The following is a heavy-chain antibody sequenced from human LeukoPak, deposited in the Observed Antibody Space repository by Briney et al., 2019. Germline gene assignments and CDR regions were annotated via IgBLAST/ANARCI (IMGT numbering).Heavy chain of an antibody. CDR3: ARPFGYDSSGYFDY. Sequence: PSETLSLTCAVYGGSFSGYYWSWIRQPPGKGLEWIGEISRSGSTNYNPSLKSRDTISVDTSKNQFSLKLSSVTAADTAVYYCARPFGYDSSGYFDYWGQGTLVTVSS. CDR1: GGSFSGYY. D-gene: IGHD3-22*01. J-gene: IGHJ4*02. CDR2: ISRSGST. V-gene: IGHV4-34*01.